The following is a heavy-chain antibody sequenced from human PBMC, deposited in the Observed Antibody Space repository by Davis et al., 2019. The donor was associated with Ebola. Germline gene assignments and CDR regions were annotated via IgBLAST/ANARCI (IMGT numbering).Heavy chain of an antibody. D-gene: IGHD1-26*01. CDR1: GFTFSSYS. J-gene: IGHJ3*02. CDR2: ISSSSSYI. V-gene: IGHV3-21*01. CDR3: ARDRSVSIVGAKDAFDI. Sequence: GESLKISCAASGFTFSSYSMNWVRQAPGKGLGWVSSISSSSSYIYYADSVKGRFTISRDNAKNSLYLQMNSLRAEDTAVYYCARDRSVSIVGAKDAFDIWGQGTMVTVSS.